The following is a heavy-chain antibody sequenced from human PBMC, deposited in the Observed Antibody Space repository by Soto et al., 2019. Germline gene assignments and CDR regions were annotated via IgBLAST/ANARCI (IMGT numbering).Heavy chain of an antibody. CDR1: GGSISSSNL. CDR2: IYHSGST. CDR3: ARDEGYSSGWFWFDP. D-gene: IGHD6-19*01. Sequence: SQTMCLTCAVSGGSISSSNLWSWVRQPPGKGLEWIGQIYHSGSTNYNPSLKSRVTISVDKSKNQFSLKLSSVTAADTAVYYCARDEGYSSGWFWFDPWGQGTLVTVSS. V-gene: IGHV4-4*02. J-gene: IGHJ5*02.